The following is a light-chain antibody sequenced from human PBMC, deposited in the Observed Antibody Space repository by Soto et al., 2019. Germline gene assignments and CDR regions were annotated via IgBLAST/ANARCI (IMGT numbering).Light chain of an antibody. V-gene: IGLV2-11*01. CDR1: RSDVGGYNY. CDR3: CSYAGSHFL. J-gene: IGLJ2*01. CDR2: DVS. Sequence: QSVLTQPRSVSGSPGQSVTISCTGTRSDVGGYNYVSWYQQHPGKAPKLMIYDVSQRPSGVPERFSGSKSGNTASLTISRLQAEDEGDYYCCSYAGSHFLFGGGTKLTVL.